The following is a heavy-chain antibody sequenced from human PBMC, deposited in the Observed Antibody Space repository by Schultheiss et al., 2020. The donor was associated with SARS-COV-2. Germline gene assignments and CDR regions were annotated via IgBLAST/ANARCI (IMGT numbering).Heavy chain of an antibody. CDR2: ISGSGGST. Sequence: GGSLRLSCAASGFTFSSYSMNWVRQAPGKGLEWVSAISGSGGSTYYADSVKGRFTISRDNSKNTLYLQMNSLRAEDTAVYYCARAGRQHFVGGARYYGMDVWGQGTTVTVSS. CDR1: GFTFSSYS. J-gene: IGHJ6*02. D-gene: IGHD3-10*01. CDR3: ARAGRQHFVGGARYYGMDV. V-gene: IGHV3-23*01.